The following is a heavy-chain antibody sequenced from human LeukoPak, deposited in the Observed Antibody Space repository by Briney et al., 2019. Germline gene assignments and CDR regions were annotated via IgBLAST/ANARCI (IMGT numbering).Heavy chain of an antibody. CDR1: GFTFSSYW. V-gene: IGHV3-74*01. CDR2: INTDGSNT. Sequence: GGSLRLSCAASGFTFSSYWMHWVRQAPGKGLVWVSRINTDGSNTNYADSVKGRFTISRDNSKSTLYIQMNSLRAEDTAVYYCARAKPKNMVRGLIMRRESRYYFDYWGQGTLVTVSS. D-gene: IGHD3-10*01. CDR3: ARAKPKNMVRGLIMRRESRYYFDY. J-gene: IGHJ4*02.